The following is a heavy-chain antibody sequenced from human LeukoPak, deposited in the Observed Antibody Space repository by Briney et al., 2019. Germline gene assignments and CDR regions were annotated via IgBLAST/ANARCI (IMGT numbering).Heavy chain of an antibody. D-gene: IGHD2-15*01. CDR3: ARKYCSGGSCNWDY. V-gene: IGHV3-23*01. Sequence: GGSLRLSCAASGFTFSSYAMSWVRQAPGKGLEWVSAISGSGGSTYYADSVKGRFTISRDNSKNTLYLQMNSLRAEDTAVYYCARKYCSGGSCNWDYWGQGTLVTVSS. CDR1: GFTFSSYA. CDR2: ISGSGGST. J-gene: IGHJ4*02.